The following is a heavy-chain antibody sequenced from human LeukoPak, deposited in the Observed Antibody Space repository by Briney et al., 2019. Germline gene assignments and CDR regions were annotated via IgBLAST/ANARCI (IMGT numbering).Heavy chain of an antibody. D-gene: IGHD6-13*01. CDR1: GGSFSGYY. Sequence: SETLSLTCAVYGGSFSGYYWSWIRQPPGKGLEWIGEINHSGSTNYNPSLKSRVTISVDTSKNQFSLKLSSVTAADTAVYYCARRGIAAAGGGHWDYWGQGNLVTVSS. CDR2: INHSGST. J-gene: IGHJ4*02. V-gene: IGHV4-34*01. CDR3: ARRGIAAAGGGHWDY.